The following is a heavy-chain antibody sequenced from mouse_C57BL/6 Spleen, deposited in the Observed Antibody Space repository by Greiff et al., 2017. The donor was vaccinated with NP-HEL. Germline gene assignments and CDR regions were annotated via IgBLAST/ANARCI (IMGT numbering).Heavy chain of an antibody. D-gene: IGHD1-1*01. Sequence: VQLKQSVAELVRPGASVKLSCTASGFNIKNTYMHWVKQRPEQGLEWIGRIDPANGNTKYAPKFQGKATITADTSSNTAYLQLSSLTSEDTAIYYCARSDYYGSSYPCYFDYGGKGTTLTVSS. CDR3: ARSDYYGSSYPCYFDY. V-gene: IGHV14-3*01. CDR1: GFNIKNTY. J-gene: IGHJ2*01. CDR2: IDPANGNT.